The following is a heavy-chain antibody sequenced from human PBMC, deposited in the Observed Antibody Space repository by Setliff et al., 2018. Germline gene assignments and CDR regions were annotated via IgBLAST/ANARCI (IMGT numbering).Heavy chain of an antibody. V-gene: IGHV1-69*13. CDR2: IIPIFGTA. J-gene: IGHJ4*02. Sequence: SVKVSCKTSRGTFSNYAITWVRQAPGQGLEWMGGIIPIFGTAKYAQKFQGRVTITADQSTRTAYMELSSLRSEDTAVYYCAIPSSGNFYFDYWGQGTLVTVSS. CDR3: AIPSSGNFYFDY. D-gene: IGHD1-26*01. CDR1: RGTFSNYA.